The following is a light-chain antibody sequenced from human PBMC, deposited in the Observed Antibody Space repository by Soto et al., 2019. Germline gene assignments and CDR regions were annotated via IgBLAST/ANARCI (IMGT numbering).Light chain of an antibody. J-gene: IGKJ4*01. CDR1: QSVSDF. CDR3: QQRSDWPPLT. Sequence: EIVLTQSPATLSLFPGERATLSCRASQSVSDFLAWYQQKPGQAPRLLIYDASNRATGVPARFSGSGSGTDFTLTLSSLEPEDFAVYCCQQRSDWPPLTFGGGTKVEIK. CDR2: DAS. V-gene: IGKV3-11*01.